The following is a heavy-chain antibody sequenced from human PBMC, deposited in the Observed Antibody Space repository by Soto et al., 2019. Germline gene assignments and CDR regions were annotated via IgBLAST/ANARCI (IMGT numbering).Heavy chain of an antibody. CDR1: GGSVYSATYY. D-gene: IGHD6-25*01. CDR2: IYYSGST. J-gene: IGHJ4*02. V-gene: IGHV4-61*01. CDR3: ARGQRPWEFFDY. Sequence: QVQLQESGPGLVKPSETLSLACTVSGGSVYSATYYWSWIRQPPGKGLEWIGYIYYSGSTYYNPSLGSRVTISVDTPSNLFSLKLSSVTAAETAVYYCARGQRPWEFFDYWGQGILVTVSS.